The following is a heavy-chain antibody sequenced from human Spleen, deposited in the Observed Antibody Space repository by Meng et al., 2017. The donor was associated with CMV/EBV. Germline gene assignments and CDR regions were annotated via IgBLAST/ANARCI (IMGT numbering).Heavy chain of an antibody. Sequence: TVPDGSISSSNYYWGWIRQPPGKGLEWIGSIYYSGSTYYNPSLKSRVTISIDTSKIQFSLNLSTVTAADTAVYYCAGTIFGRDWVDPWGQGTLVTVSS. CDR1: DGSISSSNYY. J-gene: IGHJ5*02. CDR2: IYYSGST. D-gene: IGHD3-3*01. CDR3: AGTIFGRDWVDP. V-gene: IGHV4-39*07.